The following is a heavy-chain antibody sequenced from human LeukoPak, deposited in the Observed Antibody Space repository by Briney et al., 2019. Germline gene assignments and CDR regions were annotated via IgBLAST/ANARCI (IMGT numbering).Heavy chain of an antibody. CDR2: INSGGGVT. V-gene: IGHV3-23*01. J-gene: IGHJ4*02. CDR3: ASSMGFWNAEFTSITY. Sequence: PGGSLRLSCAASGFIFSAFGMTWVRQPPGKGLEWVSAINSGGGVTYYADSVKGRFTISRDNSENTLFLQMDSLRAEDTAVYFCASSMGFWNAEFTSITYWGQGTQVTVSS. D-gene: IGHD1-1*01. CDR1: GFIFSAFG.